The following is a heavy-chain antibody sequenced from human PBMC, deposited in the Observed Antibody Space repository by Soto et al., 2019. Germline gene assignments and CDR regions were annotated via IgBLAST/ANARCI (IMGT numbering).Heavy chain of an antibody. V-gene: IGHV1-8*01. Sequence: ASVKVSCKASGYTFTNYEINWVRQATGQGLEWMGWMNPGSGNTGYAHKFQGRVTMTRNISISTSYMELSRLGSDDTAIYYCARMASSGSLNWFDPWGQGTLVTVSS. D-gene: IGHD3-10*01. CDR2: MNPGSGNT. CDR3: ARMASSGSLNWFDP. CDR1: GYTFTNYE. J-gene: IGHJ5*02.